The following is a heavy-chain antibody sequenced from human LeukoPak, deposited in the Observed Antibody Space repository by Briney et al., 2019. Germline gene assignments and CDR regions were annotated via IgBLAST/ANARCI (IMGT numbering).Heavy chain of an antibody. CDR1: GYTFTGYY. J-gene: IGHJ4*02. CDR2: INPNSGGT. V-gene: IGHV1-2*02. CDR3: ARVYCGGDCYPLDY. D-gene: IGHD2-21*02. Sequence: ASVTVSCTASGYTFTGYYMHWVRQAPGQGLEWMGWINPNSGGTNYAQKFQGRVTMTRDTSISTAYMELSRLRSDDTAVYYCARVYCGGDCYPLDYWGQGTLVTVSS.